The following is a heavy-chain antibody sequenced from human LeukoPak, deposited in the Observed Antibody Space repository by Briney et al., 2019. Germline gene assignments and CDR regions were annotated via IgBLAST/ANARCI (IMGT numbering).Heavy chain of an antibody. CDR1: GFTFSSYS. D-gene: IGHD3-22*01. Sequence: GGSLRLSCAASGFTFSSYSMNWVRQAPGKGPEWVSYISSNGSNIYYADSVKGRFTISRDNAKNTLYLQMNSLRAEDTAVYYCARDHDNYYDCRGCFDYWGQGTLVTVSS. J-gene: IGHJ4*02. CDR3: ARDHDNYYDCRGCFDY. CDR2: ISSNGSNI. V-gene: IGHV3-48*01.